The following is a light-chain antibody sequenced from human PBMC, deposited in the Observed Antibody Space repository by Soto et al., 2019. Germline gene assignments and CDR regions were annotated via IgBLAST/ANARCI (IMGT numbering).Light chain of an antibody. CDR3: LLYYNGPYV. CDR2: DTT. J-gene: IGLJ1*01. Sequence: QAVVTREPSLTVSPGGTVTLTCGSSTGAVTNGHYPYWFQQKPGQAPRTLIYDTTNRHSWTPARFSGSLLGGKAALTLSGAQPEDEDEYYCLLYYNGPYVFGTGTKVTV. CDR1: TGAVTNGHY. V-gene: IGLV7-46*01.